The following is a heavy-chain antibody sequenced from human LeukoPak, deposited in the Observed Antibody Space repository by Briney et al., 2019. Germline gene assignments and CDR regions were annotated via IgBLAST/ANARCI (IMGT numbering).Heavy chain of an antibody. J-gene: IGHJ6*02. CDR3: ARDRLYSYGYYGMDV. D-gene: IGHD5-18*01. CDR1: GYTFSSYG. CDR2: ISGYNGNI. Sequence: ASVKVSCKASGYTFSSYGISWVRQATGQGLEWIGWISGYNGNINYAQNLQGRVTMATDTFTSTAYMELRSLRSDDTAVYYCARDRLYSYGYYGMDVWGQGTTVTVSS. V-gene: IGHV1-18*01.